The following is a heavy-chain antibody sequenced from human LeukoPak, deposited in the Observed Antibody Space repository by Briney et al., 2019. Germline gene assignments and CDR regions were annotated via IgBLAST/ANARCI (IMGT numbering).Heavy chain of an antibody. V-gene: IGHV1-8*01. CDR2: MNPNCGNT. CDR1: GYTFTSYD. J-gene: IGHJ6*03. CDR3: ARITVTTDGYYYYYMDV. Sequence: ASVKVSCKASGYTFTSYDINWVRQATGQGLEWMGWMNPNCGNTGYAQKFQGRVTMTRNTSISTAYMELSSLRSEDTAVYYCARITVTTDGYYYYYMDVWGKGTTVTVSS. D-gene: IGHD4-11*01.